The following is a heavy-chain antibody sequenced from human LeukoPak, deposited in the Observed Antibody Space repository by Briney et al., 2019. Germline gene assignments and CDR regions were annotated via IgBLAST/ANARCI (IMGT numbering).Heavy chain of an antibody. Sequence: GGSLRLSCAASGFTFSSYKMNWVRQAPGKGLKWLSDISTSGSTIFYADSVKGRFTISRDNAKNSLYLQMNSLRAEETAVYYCARGGAGGGLDYWGQGTLVTVSS. CDR2: ISTSGSTI. D-gene: IGHD3-16*01. CDR3: ARGGAGGGLDY. J-gene: IGHJ4*02. CDR1: GFTFSSYK. V-gene: IGHV3-48*03.